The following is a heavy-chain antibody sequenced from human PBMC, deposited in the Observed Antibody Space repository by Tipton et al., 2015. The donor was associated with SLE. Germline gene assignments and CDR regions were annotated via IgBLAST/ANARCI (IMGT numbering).Heavy chain of an antibody. V-gene: IGHV3-30*04. Sequence: SLRLSCAASGFTFSSYAMHWVRQAPGKGLEWVAVISYDGSNKYYADSVKGRFTISRDNSKNTLYLQMNSLRAEDTAVYYCASTRGGEAAAAFDYWGQGTLVTVSS. CDR2: ISYDGSNK. D-gene: IGHD6-13*01. CDR1: GFTFSSYA. CDR3: ASTRGGEAAAAFDY. J-gene: IGHJ4*02.